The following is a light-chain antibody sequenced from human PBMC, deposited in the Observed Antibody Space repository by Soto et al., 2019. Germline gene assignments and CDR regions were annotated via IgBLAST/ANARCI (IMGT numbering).Light chain of an antibody. J-gene: IGKJ1*01. CDR3: QQYGALPPT. CDR1: QSVVNYQ. Sequence: EVVFRQSPGTLALSPGERATLSCRTSQSVVNYQLAWYRQKPGQAPRLLIYNTFHRATGIPDRFSGTGSETDFTLTISGLEPEDFAVYHCQQYGALPPTFGQGTKVDIK. CDR2: NTF. V-gene: IGKV3-20*01.